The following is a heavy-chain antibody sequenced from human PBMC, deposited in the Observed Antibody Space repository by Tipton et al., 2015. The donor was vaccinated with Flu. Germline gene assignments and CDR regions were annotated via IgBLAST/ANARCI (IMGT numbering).Heavy chain of an antibody. D-gene: IGHD7-27*01. CDR3: ARHPASLGAFDV. CDR1: GYSISSGHY. CDR2: IYHSGST. Sequence: TLSLTCAVSGYSISSGHYWGGIRQPARKVLERIGSIYHSGSTYYNPSLKSRVTITVDTSKNKFSLKLSSVSAADTAVDYCARHPASLGAFDVWGQGTMVTVPA. J-gene: IGHJ3*01. V-gene: IGHV4-38-2*01.